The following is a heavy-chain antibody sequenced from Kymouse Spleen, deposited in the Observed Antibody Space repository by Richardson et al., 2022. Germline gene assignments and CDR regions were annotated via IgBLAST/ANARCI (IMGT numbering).Heavy chain of an antibody. V-gene: IGHV4-34*01. CDR3: ARGGTMVRGVMWYGMDV. D-gene: IGHD3-10*01. CDR1: GGSFSGYY. Sequence: QVQLQQWGAGLLKPSETLSLTCAVYGGSFSGYYWSWIRQPPGKGLEWIGEINHSGSTNYNPSLKSRVTISVDTSKNQFSLKLSSVTAADTAVYYCARGGTMVRGVMWYGMDVWGQGTTVTVSS. CDR2: INHSGST. J-gene: IGHJ6*02.